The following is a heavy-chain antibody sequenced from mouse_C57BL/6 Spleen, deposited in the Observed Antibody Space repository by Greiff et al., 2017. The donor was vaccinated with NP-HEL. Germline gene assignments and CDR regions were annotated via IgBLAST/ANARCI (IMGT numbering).Heavy chain of an antibody. D-gene: IGHD1-1*01. J-gene: IGHJ4*01. CDR3: ARGDYGSSYDYYAMDY. CDR1: GYTFTSYW. V-gene: IGHV1-72*01. Sequence: VKMKQTGAELVKPGASVKLSCKASGYTFTSYWMHWVKQRPGRGLEWIGRIDPNSGGTKYNEKFKSKATLTVDKPSSTAYMQLSSLTSEDSAVYYCARGDYGSSYDYYAMDYWGQGTSVTVSS. CDR2: IDPNSGGT.